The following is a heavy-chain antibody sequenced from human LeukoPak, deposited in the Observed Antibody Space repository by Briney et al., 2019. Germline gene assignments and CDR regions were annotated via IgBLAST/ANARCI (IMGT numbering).Heavy chain of an antibody. J-gene: IGHJ4*02. Sequence: GGSLRLSCAASGFSFSSYAMSWVRQSPGKGLEWVSAISGGGGSTHYADSVKGRFTISRDNSKNTLYLQMNSLRAEDTAVFYCAKDRNSRNSNSCPDYFDFWGQGTLVTVSS. D-gene: IGHD2-2*01. V-gene: IGHV3-23*01. CDR3: AKDRNSRNSNSCPDYFDF. CDR1: GFSFSSYA. CDR2: ISGGGGST.